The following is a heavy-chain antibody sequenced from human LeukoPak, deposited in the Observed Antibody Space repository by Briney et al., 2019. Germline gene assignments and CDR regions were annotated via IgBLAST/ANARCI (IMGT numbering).Heavy chain of an antibody. V-gene: IGHV4-39*07. CDR1: GGSISSSSYY. D-gene: IGHD2-21*02. J-gene: IGHJ4*02. CDR2: IYYSGST. Sequence: SETLSLTCTVSGGSISSSSYYWGWIRQPPGKGLEWIGSIYYSGSTYYNPSLKSRVTISVDTSKNQFSLKVSSVTAADTAVYYCARGSQAAYCGGDCSTTPFDYWGQGTLVTVSS. CDR3: ARGSQAAYCGGDCSTTPFDY.